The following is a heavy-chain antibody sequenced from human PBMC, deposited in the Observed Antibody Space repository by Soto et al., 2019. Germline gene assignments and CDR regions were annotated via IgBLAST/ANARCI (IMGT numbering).Heavy chain of an antibody. D-gene: IGHD6-19*01. CDR1: GGSISSGDYY. CDR3: ASVPPVMTVAGPIDY. Sequence: QVQLQESGPGLVKPSQTLSLTCTVSGGSISSGDYYWSWIRQPPGKGLEWIGYIYYSGSTYYNPSLKSRVTISVDTSKNQFSLKLSSVTAADTAVYYCASVPPVMTVAGPIDYWGQGTLVTVSS. V-gene: IGHV4-30-4*01. CDR2: IYYSGST. J-gene: IGHJ4*02.